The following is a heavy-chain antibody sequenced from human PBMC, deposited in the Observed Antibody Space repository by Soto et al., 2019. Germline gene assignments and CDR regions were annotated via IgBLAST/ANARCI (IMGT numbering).Heavy chain of an antibody. CDR3: TTDPYYYDSSGYYLTDY. CDR1: GFTFSSYW. D-gene: IGHD3-22*01. V-gene: IGHV3-74*01. CDR2: INSDGSST. Sequence: GGSLRLSCASSGFTFSSYWMHWVRQAPGKGLVWVSRINSDGSSTSYADSVKGRFTISRDNAKNTLYLQMNSLKTEDTAVYYCTTDPYYYDSSGYYLTDYWGQGALVTVSS. J-gene: IGHJ4*02.